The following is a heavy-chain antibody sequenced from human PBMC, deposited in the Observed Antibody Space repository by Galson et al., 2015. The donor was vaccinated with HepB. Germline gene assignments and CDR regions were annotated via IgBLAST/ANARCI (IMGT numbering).Heavy chain of an antibody. V-gene: IGHV3-33*01. CDR1: GFTFSSYG. J-gene: IGHJ4*02. Sequence: SLRLSCAASGFTFSSYGMHWVRQAPGKGLEWVAVLWYDGSNKYYADSVKGRFTISRDNSKNTLYLQMNSLRAEDTAVYYCAREGSIRFLEWLFAYWGQGTLVTVSS. CDR2: LWYDGSNK. CDR3: AREGSIRFLEWLFAY. D-gene: IGHD3-3*01.